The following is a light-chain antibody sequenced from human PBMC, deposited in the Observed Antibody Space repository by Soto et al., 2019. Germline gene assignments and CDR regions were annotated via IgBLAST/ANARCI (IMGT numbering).Light chain of an antibody. CDR2: GAS. Sequence: IRLTQSPTSLIASVGDRVTITCQASQYVGNYLNWYQQKPGEPPRLLISGASNLEPGVPARFSGSGSGEYFTFIISDLQPEDVGTYFCKQYDNIILSFGGGTKVEI. CDR1: QYVGNY. CDR3: KQYDNIILS. V-gene: IGKV1-33*01. J-gene: IGKJ4*01.